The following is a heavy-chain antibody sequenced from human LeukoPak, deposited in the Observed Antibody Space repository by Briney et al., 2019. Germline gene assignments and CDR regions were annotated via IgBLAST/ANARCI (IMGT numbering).Heavy chain of an antibody. CDR1: GFTFDDYA. V-gene: IGHV3-43*02. CDR3: AKGLYYYDSSGSLSDFDY. J-gene: IGHJ4*02. D-gene: IGHD3-22*01. CDR2: ISGDGGST. Sequence: HPGGSLRLSCAASGFTFDDYAMHWVRQAPGEGLEWVCLISGDGGSTYYADSVKGRFTISRDNSKNSLYLQMNSLRTEDTALYYCAKGLYYYDSSGSLSDFDYWGQGTLVTVSS.